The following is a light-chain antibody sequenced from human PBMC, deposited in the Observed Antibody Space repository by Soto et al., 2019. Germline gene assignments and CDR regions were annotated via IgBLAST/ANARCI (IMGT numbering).Light chain of an antibody. V-gene: IGKV3D-15*01. CDR2: DVS. J-gene: IGKJ4*01. Sequence: EVVLTQFPATLSVSSGERATLSCRASQSVGSNLAWYQHKPGQVPRLLMYDVSTRAPGTPARFGGSGSGTEFTLTSSSPQSEDFATYYCQQYSDWFTLGGGTKVEIK. CDR3: QQYSDWFT. CDR1: QSVGSN.